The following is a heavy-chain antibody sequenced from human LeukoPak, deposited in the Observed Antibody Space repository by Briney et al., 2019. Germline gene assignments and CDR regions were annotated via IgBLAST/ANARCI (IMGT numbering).Heavy chain of an antibody. CDR3: ARVLAAGSFDY. CDR2: IYYSGST. J-gene: IGHJ4*02. CDR1: GGSISSYY. V-gene: IGHV4-59*01. Sequence: PSETLSLTCTVSGGSISSYYWSWIRQPPGKGLEWIGYIYYSGSTNYNPSLESRVTISVDTSKNQFSLKLSSVTAADTAVYYCARVLAAGSFDYWGQGTLVTVSS. D-gene: IGHD6-25*01.